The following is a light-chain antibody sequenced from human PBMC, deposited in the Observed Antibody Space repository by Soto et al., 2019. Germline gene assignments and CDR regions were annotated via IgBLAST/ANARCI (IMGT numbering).Light chain of an antibody. CDR1: QGVSTY. CDR3: HQLITYPQT. Sequence: DIQLTQSPSFLSASVGDRVTMTCRASQGVSTYLAWYQQKPGKAPKLLIYGASTLQSGVPSRFSGSGSGTELALAISGLQPEAFATYYCHQLITYPQTFGQGTKVDIK. V-gene: IGKV1-9*01. J-gene: IGKJ1*01. CDR2: GAS.